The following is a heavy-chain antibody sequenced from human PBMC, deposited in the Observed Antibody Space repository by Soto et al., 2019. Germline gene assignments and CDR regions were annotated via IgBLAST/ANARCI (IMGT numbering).Heavy chain of an antibody. CDR2: ISSSSSTI. D-gene: IGHD6-13*01. Sequence: GGSLRLSCAASGFTFSSYSMNWVRQAPGKGLEWVSYISSSSSTIYYADSVKGRFTISRDKAKNSLYLQMNSLRAEDTAVYYCAGDKRSSWLSGDYWGQGTLVTVSS. CDR3: AGDKRSSWLSGDY. J-gene: IGHJ4*02. CDR1: GFTFSSYS. V-gene: IGHV3-48*01.